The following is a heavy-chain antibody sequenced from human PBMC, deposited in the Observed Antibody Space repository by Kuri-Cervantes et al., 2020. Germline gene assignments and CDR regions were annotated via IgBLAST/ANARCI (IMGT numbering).Heavy chain of an antibody. CDR2: ISYDGSNK. D-gene: IGHD6-19*01. V-gene: IGHV3-30*18. CDR3: AKGQWLVGFDY. J-gene: IGHJ4*02. Sequence: GGSLRLSCAASGFTLSSYAMHWVRQAPGKGLEWVAVISYDGSNKFYADSVKGRFTISRDNSKNTLYLQMNSLRAEDTAVYYCAKGQWLVGFDYWGQGTLVTVSS. CDR1: GFTLSSYA.